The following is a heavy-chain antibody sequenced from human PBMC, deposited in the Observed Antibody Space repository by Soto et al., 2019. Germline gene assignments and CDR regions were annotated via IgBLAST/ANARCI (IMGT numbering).Heavy chain of an antibody. CDR2: ISAYNGNT. CDR1: GYTFTSYG. J-gene: IGHJ4*02. V-gene: IGHV1-18*01. CDR3: AASITIFGVGPETGRFEDY. D-gene: IGHD3-3*01. Sequence: ASVKVSCKASGYTFTSYGISWVRQAPGQGLEWMGWISAYNGNTNYAQKLQGRVTMTTDTSTSTAYMELRSLRSDDTAVYYCAASITIFGVGPETGRFEDYWGQGTLVTVSS.